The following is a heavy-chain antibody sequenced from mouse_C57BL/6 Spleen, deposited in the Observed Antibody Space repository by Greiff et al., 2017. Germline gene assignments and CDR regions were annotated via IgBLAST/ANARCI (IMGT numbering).Heavy chain of an antibody. CDR2: ISSGSSTI. Sequence: DVQLVESGGGLVKPGGSLKLSCAASGFTFSDYGMHWVRQAPEKGLEWVAYISSGSSTIYYADTVKGRFTISRDNAKNTLFLQMTSLRSEDTAMYYCARNHYYGSSYFDYWGQGTTLTVSS. CDR1: GFTFSDYG. CDR3: ARNHYYGSSYFDY. J-gene: IGHJ2*01. V-gene: IGHV5-17*01. D-gene: IGHD1-1*01.